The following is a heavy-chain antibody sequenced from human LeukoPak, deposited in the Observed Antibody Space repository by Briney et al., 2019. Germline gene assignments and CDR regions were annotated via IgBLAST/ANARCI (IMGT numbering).Heavy chain of an antibody. D-gene: IGHD5-24*01. V-gene: IGHV1-24*01. Sequence: ASVKVSCKVSGYTLTELSMHWVRQAPGKGLEWMGGFVPEDGETIYAQKFQGRVTMTEDTSTDTAYMELSSLRSEDTAVYYCATGGDGYNSGVDWFDPWGQGTLVPVSS. J-gene: IGHJ5*02. CDR1: GYTLTELS. CDR2: FVPEDGET. CDR3: ATGGDGYNSGVDWFDP.